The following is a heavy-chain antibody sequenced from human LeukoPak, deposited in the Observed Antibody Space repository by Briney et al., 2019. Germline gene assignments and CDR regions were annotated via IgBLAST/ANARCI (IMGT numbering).Heavy chain of an antibody. CDR3: ARGPPRHYYYGSGSYYKGHYYYMDV. J-gene: IGHJ6*03. D-gene: IGHD3-10*01. CDR2: MNPNSGNT. Sequence: ASVRVSCKASGYSFGAHNINWVRQAPGQGLEWIGWMNPNSGNTGYAQKFQGRVTMTRNTSISTAYMELSSLRSEDTAVYYCARGPPRHYYYGSGSYYKGHYYYMDVWGKGTTVTISS. V-gene: IGHV1-8*01. CDR1: GYSFGAHN.